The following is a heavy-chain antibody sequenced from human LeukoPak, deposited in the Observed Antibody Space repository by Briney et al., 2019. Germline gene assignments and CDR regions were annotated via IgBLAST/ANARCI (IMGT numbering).Heavy chain of an antibody. CDR3: AGGYSYGRGVDY. J-gene: IGHJ4*02. CDR2: ISYDGSNK. D-gene: IGHD5-18*01. Sequence: GGSLRLSCAASGFTFSSYGMHRVRQAPGKGLEWVAVISYDGSNKYYADSVKGRFTISRDNSKNTLYLQMNSLRAEDTAVYYCAGGYSYGRGVDYWGQGTLVTVSS. V-gene: IGHV3-30*03. CDR1: GFTFSSYG.